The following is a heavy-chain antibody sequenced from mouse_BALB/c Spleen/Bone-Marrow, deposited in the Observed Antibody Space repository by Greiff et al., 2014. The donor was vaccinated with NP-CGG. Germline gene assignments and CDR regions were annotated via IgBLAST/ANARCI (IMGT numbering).Heavy chain of an antibody. CDR2: INPSSGYT. CDR3: ARWANWDGFAY. CDR1: GYTFTSYT. Sequence: QVQLQQFGAELARPGASVKMSCEASGYTFTSYTMHWVKQRPGQGLEWIGYINPSSGYTNYNQKFKDKATLTADKSSSTAYMQLSSLTSEDSAVYYCARWANWDGFAYWGQGTLVTVSA. J-gene: IGHJ3*01. V-gene: IGHV1-4*01. D-gene: IGHD4-1*02.